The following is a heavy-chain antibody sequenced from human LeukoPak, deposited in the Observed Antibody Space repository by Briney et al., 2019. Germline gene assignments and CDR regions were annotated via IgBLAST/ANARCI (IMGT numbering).Heavy chain of an antibody. CDR2: INPNSGGT. CDR1: GYTFTGYY. D-gene: IGHD2-2*01. V-gene: IGHV1-2*02. Sequence: ASVKVSCKASGYTFTGYYMYWVRQAPGQGLEWMGWINPNSGGTNYAQKFQGRVTMTRDTSISTAYMELSRLRSDDTAVYYCARAIVVVPAAIWSYMDVWGKGTTVTVSS. J-gene: IGHJ6*03. CDR3: ARAIVVVPAAIWSYMDV.